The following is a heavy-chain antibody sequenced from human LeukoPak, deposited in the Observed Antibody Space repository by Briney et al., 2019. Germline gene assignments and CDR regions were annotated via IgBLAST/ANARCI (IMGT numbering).Heavy chain of an antibody. Sequence: SVKVSCKASGGTFSSYAISWVRQAPGHGLEWIGGIIPIFGTANYAQKFQGRVTITTDESTSPAYMELSSLRSEDTAVYYCARGLQQLVPFDYWGQGTLVTVSS. V-gene: IGHV1-69*05. J-gene: IGHJ4*02. CDR2: IIPIFGTA. D-gene: IGHD6-13*01. CDR3: ARGLQQLVPFDY. CDR1: GGTFSSYA.